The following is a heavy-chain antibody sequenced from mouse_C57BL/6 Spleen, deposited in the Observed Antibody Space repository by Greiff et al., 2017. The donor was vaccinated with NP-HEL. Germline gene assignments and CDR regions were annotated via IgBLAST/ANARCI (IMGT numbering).Heavy chain of an antibody. Sequence: VQLQQSGAELVKPGASVKLSCKASGYTFTEYTIHWVKQRSGQGLEWIGWFYPGSGSIKYNEKFKDKATLTADKSSSTVFMELSRLTSEDSAVYFCARHEGGPSDYYGSSPYYAMDYWGQRTSVTVSS. V-gene: IGHV1-62-2*01. J-gene: IGHJ4*01. CDR3: ARHEGGPSDYYGSSPYYAMDY. CDR1: GYTFTEYT. D-gene: IGHD1-1*01. CDR2: FYPGSGSI.